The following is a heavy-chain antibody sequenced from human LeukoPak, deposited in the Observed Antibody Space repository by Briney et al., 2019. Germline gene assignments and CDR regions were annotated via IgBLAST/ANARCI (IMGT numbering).Heavy chain of an antibody. CDR2: IKQDGSEK. Sequence: GGSLRLSCAASGFTFSSYSMNWVRQAPGKGLEWVGNIKQDGSEKRYADSVRGRFTISRDNAQTSLYLQMNSLRAEDTAVYYCARASDPWLQLTWGQGTLVTVSS. D-gene: IGHD5-24*01. J-gene: IGHJ5*02. CDR1: GFTFSSYS. V-gene: IGHV3-7*05. CDR3: ARASDPWLQLT.